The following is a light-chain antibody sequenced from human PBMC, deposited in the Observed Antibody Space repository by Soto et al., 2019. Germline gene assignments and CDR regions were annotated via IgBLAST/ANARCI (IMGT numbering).Light chain of an antibody. CDR2: EVS. J-gene: IGLJ2*01. Sequence: QSALTQPPSASGSPGQSVTISCIGTSSDVGGYNYVSWYQQHPGKAPKIMIYEVSKRPSGVPDRFSGSKSGNTASLTVSGLQAEEEADYYCSSYAASNNLGVFGGGTKVTVL. CDR3: SSYAASNNLGV. CDR1: SSDVGGYNY. V-gene: IGLV2-8*01.